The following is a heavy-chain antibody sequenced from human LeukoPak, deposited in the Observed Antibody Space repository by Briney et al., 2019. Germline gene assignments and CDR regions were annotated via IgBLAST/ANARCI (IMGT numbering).Heavy chain of an antibody. CDR2: IKQDGSEK. D-gene: IGHD3-3*01. CDR3: ARRSRKGDFWSGYG. Sequence: GGSVRHFCAPSGFTFSSYLMSWVRQAPGEGLEWVANIKQDGSEKYYVDSVKGRFTISRDNAKNSLYLQMNSLRAEDTAVYYCARRSRKGDFWSGYGWGQGTMVTVSS. J-gene: IGHJ3*01. CDR1: GFTFSSYL. V-gene: IGHV3-7*01.